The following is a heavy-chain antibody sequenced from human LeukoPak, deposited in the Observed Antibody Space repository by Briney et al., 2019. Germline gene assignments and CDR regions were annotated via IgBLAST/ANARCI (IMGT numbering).Heavy chain of an antibody. V-gene: IGHV1-8*01. D-gene: IGHD3-10*01. CDR1: GYTFTRYD. Sequence: GASVKVSCKASGYTFTRYDINWVRQATGQGLEWMGWMNPNSGNTGYAQKFQGRVTMTRNTSISTAYMELSSLRSEDTAVYHCARGPTSELLWFRELGHHDYWGQGTLVTVSS. CDR3: ARGPTSELLWFRELGHHDY. J-gene: IGHJ4*02. CDR2: MNPNSGNT.